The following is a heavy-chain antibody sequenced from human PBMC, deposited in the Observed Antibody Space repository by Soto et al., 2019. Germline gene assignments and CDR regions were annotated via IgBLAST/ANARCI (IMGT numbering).Heavy chain of an antibody. V-gene: IGHV1-18*04. CDR1: GYTFTSYG. J-gene: IGHJ5*02. Sequence: ASVKVSCKASGYTFTSYGISWVRQAPGQGLEWMGWISAYNGNTNYAQKLQGRVTMTTDTSTSTAYMELRSLRSDDTAVYYCARVYYDFWSGYKPPNWLDPWGQGTLVTVYS. CDR2: ISAYNGNT. CDR3: ARVYYDFWSGYKPPNWLDP. D-gene: IGHD3-3*01.